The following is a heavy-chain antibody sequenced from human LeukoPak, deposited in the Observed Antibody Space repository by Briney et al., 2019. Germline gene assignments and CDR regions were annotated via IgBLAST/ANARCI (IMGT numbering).Heavy chain of an antibody. CDR3: ARGREYNSSSAFDY. V-gene: IGHV3-33*01. D-gene: IGHD6-6*01. CDR1: GFTFSSYG. CDR2: IWYDGSNK. J-gene: IGHJ4*02. Sequence: PGRSLRLSCAASGFTFSSYGMHWVRQAPGKGLEWVAVIWYDGSNKYYADSVKGRFTISRDNSKNTLYLQMNSLRAEDTAVYYRARGREYNSSSAFDYWGQGTLVTVSS.